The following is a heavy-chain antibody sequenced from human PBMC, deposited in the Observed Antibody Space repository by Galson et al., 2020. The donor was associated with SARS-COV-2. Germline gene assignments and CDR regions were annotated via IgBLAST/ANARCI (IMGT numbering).Heavy chain of an antibody. CDR1: GGSISSGSYY. Sequence: SETLSLTCTVSGGSISSGSYYWSWIRQPAGKGLEWIGHIYTSGSTNYNPSLKRRGTITVDTSKNQFALKLSSVTAADTAVYYCASSIAWSEYYDFWGGYSLSSLSYNWFDPWCQGTLVTVSS. D-gene: IGHD3-3*01. J-gene: IGHJ5*02. V-gene: IGHV4-61*09. CDR3: ASSIAWSEYYDFWGGYSLSSLSYNWFDP. CDR2: IYTSGST.